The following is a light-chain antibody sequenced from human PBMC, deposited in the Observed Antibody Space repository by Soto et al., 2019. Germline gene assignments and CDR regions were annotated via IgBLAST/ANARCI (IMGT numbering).Light chain of an antibody. J-gene: IGKJ1*01. CDR2: AAS. Sequence: DIQMTQSPSSLSASVGDRVTITCRASQGISSYLNWYQQKPGKAPNLLIYAASSLESGVPSRFSGSGSGTDFTLTISSLQPEDFATYYCQQGYNTPPTFGQGTKVEIK. CDR1: QGISSY. V-gene: IGKV1-39*01. CDR3: QQGYNTPPT.